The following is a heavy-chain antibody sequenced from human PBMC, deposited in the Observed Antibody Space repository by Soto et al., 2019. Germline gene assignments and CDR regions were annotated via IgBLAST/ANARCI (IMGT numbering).Heavy chain of an antibody. CDR3: ARDRGRFLEWSYYYYMDV. D-gene: IGHD3-3*01. CDR1: GFTFSSYG. Sequence: GGSLRLSCAASGFTFSSYGMHLVRQAPGKGLEWVAVIWYDGSNKYYADSVKGRFTISRDNSKNTLYLQMNSLRAEDTAVYYCARDRGRFLEWSYYYYMDVWGKGTTVTVSS. J-gene: IGHJ6*03. V-gene: IGHV3-33*01. CDR2: IWYDGSNK.